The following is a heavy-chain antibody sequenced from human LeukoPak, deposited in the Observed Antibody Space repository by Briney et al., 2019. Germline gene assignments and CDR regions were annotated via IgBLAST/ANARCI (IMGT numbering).Heavy chain of an antibody. Sequence: GGSPRLSCAASGFTFSSYSMNWVRQAPGKGLEWVSYISSSSTIIYNADSVKGRFTISRDNAKSSLYLQMNSLRAEDTAVYYCARDLLGSRGWCPIDYWGQGTLVTVSS. CDR3: ARDLLGSRGWCPIDY. V-gene: IGHV3-48*04. J-gene: IGHJ4*02. CDR1: GFTFSSYS. CDR2: ISSSSTII. D-gene: IGHD6-19*01.